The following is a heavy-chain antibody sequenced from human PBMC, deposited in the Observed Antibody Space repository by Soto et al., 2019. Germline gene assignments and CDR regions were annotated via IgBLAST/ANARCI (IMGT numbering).Heavy chain of an antibody. Sequence: PSETLTLTCTVSGGSISSYYWSWIRQPPGKGLEWIGYIYYSGSTNYNPSLKSRFTISVDTSKNQFSLKLSSVTAADTAVYYCAREPPAGGVDTAYYFDYWGQGTLVTFSS. CDR1: GGSISSYY. CDR2: IYYSGST. J-gene: IGHJ4*02. D-gene: IGHD5-18*01. CDR3: AREPPAGGVDTAYYFDY. V-gene: IGHV4-59*01.